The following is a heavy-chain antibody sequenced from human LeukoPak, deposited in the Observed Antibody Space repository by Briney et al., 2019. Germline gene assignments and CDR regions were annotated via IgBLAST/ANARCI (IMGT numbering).Heavy chain of an antibody. D-gene: IGHD3-22*01. J-gene: IGHJ3*02. Sequence: GGSLRLSCAASGFTFSSYAMSWVRQAPGKGLEWVSAISGSGGSTYYADSVKGRFTISGDNSKNTLYLQMNSLRAEDTAVYYCARVGDYYDSSGYYPTDAFDIWGQGTMVTVSS. V-gene: IGHV3-23*01. CDR3: ARVGDYYDSSGYYPTDAFDI. CDR2: ISGSGGST. CDR1: GFTFSSYA.